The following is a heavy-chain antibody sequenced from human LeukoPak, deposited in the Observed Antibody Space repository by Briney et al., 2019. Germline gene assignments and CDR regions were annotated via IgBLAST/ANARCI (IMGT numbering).Heavy chain of an antibody. CDR1: GGSFSGYY. CDR2: INHSGST. CDR3: ARGRGSSSWYSDY. V-gene: IGHV4-34*01. J-gene: IGHJ4*02. D-gene: IGHD6-13*01. Sequence: SETLSLTCAVYGGSFSGYYWSWIRQPPGKGLERIGEINHSGSTNYNPSLKSRVTISVDTSKNQFSLKLSSVTAADTAVYYCARGRGSSSWYSDYWGQGTLVTVSS.